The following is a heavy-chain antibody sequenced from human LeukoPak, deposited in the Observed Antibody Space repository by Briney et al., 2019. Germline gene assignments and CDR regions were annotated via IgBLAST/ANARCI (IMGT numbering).Heavy chain of an antibody. J-gene: IGHJ5*02. D-gene: IGHD3-22*01. CDR2: INPNSGGT. CDR3: ARDTGYYDSSGYYGSSVWFDP. Sequence: ASVKVSCKASGYTFTGYYMHWVRQAPGQGLEWMGWINPNSGGTNYAQKFQGRVTMTRDTSISTAYMELSRLRSDDTAVYYCARDTGYYDSSGYYGSSVWFDPWGQGTLVTVS. CDR1: GYTFTGYY. V-gene: IGHV1-2*02.